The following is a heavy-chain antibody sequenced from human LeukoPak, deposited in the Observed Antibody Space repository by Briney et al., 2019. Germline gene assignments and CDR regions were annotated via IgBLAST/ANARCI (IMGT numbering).Heavy chain of an antibody. V-gene: IGHV3-9*03. Sequence: GGSLRLSCAASGFTFDDYAMHWVRQAPGKGLEWVSGISWNSGSIGYADSVKGRFTISRDNAKNSLYLQMNSLRAEDMALYYCAKDIHSYYYGSGTAFDIWGQGTMVTVSS. J-gene: IGHJ3*02. CDR1: GFTFDDYA. CDR2: ISWNSGSI. D-gene: IGHD3-10*01. CDR3: AKDIHSYYYGSGTAFDI.